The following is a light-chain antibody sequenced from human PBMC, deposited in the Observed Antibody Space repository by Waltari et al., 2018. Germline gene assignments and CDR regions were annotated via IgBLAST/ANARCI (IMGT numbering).Light chain of an antibody. CDR2: EVI. CDR1: NSDVGNYNL. J-gene: IGLJ1*01. V-gene: IGLV2-23*02. CDR3: CSYAGSGTYV. Sequence: QSALSQPASVSGTPGTSITISCPGTNSDVGNYNLGSWYQHHPGEAPKLMICEVIKRPSGVSNRFSGSKSGNTASLTISGLQAEDEADYYCCSYAGSGTYVFGTGTKVTVL.